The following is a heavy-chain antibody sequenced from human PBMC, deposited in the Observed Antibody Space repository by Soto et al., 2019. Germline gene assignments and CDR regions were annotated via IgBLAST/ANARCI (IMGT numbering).Heavy chain of an antibody. CDR3: SRGGDTYNAGYY. Sequence: QVQLQQWGAGLLKPSETLSLTCAVYGGSLSGYYCTLIRRSPGKWMEWIGEIQHSGSINYNSSLKKRVTISADTSKNQFLLELRSVTAADTAVYFCSRGGDTYNAGYYWGQVTVVTVSS. J-gene: IGHJ4*02. CDR1: GGSLSGYY. D-gene: IGHD1-1*01. V-gene: IGHV4-34*01. CDR2: IQHSGSI.